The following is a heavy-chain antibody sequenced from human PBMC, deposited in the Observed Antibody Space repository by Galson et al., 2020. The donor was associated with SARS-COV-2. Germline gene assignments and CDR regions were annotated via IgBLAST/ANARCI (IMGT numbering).Heavy chain of an antibody. CDR1: GFTFDDYA. Sequence: GGSLRLSCAASGFTFDDYAMHWVRQAPGKGLEWVSGISWNSGSIGYADSVKGRFTISRDNAKNSLYLQMNSLRAEDTALYYCAKALYDHDAFDIWGQGTMVTVSS. J-gene: IGHJ3*02. D-gene: IGHD3-22*01. CDR3: AKALYDHDAFDI. CDR2: ISWNSGSI. V-gene: IGHV3-9*01.